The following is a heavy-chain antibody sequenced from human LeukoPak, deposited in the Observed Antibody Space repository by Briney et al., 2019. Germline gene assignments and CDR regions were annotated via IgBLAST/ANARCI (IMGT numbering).Heavy chain of an antibody. J-gene: IGHJ4*02. CDR2: TYYKSKCYN. D-gene: IGHD1-26*01. CDR1: GDSVSSNSAA. V-gene: IGHV6-1*01. Sequence: SQTLSLTCAISGDSVSSNSAAWNWIRQSPSRGLEWLGRTYYKSKCYNDYAVSVKSRITIIPDTSKNQFSLQLNSVAPDDTAVYYCVRALNRGELRGVFDYWGQGTLVTVSS. CDR3: VRALNRGELRGVFDY.